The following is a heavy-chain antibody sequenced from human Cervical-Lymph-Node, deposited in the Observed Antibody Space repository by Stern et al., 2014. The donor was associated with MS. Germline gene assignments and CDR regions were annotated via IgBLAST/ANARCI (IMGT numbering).Heavy chain of an antibody. CDR1: GGSVSSGSYY. Sequence: MQLVESGPGLVKPSETLSLTCTVSGGSVSSGSYYWSWIRQPPGKGLEWIGYIYYSGSTNYNPSLKSRVTISVDTSKNQFSLKLSSVTAADTAVYYCARAPYGGGPFDYWGQGTLVTVSS. CDR3: ARAPYGGGPFDY. J-gene: IGHJ4*02. D-gene: IGHD4-23*01. CDR2: IYYSGST. V-gene: IGHV4-61*01.